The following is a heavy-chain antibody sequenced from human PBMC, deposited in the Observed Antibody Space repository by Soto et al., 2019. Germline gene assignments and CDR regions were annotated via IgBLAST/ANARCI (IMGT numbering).Heavy chain of an antibody. CDR1: GFTFDDYA. Sequence: EVQLVESGGGLVQPGRSLRLSCAASGFTFDDYAMHWVRQAPGKGLEWVSGISWNSGSIGYADSVKGRFTISRDNAKNSLYLQMNSLRAEDTALYYCAKDISGGYSYGPFDYWGQGTLVTVSS. CDR3: AKDISGGYSYGPFDY. D-gene: IGHD5-18*01. V-gene: IGHV3-9*01. CDR2: ISWNSGSI. J-gene: IGHJ4*02.